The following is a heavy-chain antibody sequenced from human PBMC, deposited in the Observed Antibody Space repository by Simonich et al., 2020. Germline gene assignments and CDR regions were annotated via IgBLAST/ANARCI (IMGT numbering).Heavy chain of an antibody. Sequence: QVQLVQSGAEVKKPGASVKVSCKASGYTFTGYYMHWVRQAPGQGLEWMGRINPNSGGTNYAQKFQGRVTMTRDTSISTAYMELSRLRSDDTAVYYCARDGGNCSGGSCHWYFDLWGRGTLVTVSS. D-gene: IGHD2-15*01. J-gene: IGHJ2*01. V-gene: IGHV1-2*06. CDR2: INPNSGGT. CDR1: GYTFTGYY. CDR3: ARDGGNCSGGSCHWYFDL.